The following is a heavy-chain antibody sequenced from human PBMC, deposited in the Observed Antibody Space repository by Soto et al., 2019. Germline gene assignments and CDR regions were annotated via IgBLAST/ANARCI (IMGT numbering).Heavy chain of an antibody. V-gene: IGHV4-59*01. D-gene: IGHD6-19*01. Sequence: SETLSLTCTVSGGSISSYYWSWIRQPPGKGLEWIGYIYYSGSTNYNPSLKSRVTISVDTSKNQFSLKLSSMTAADTAVYYCARAPDGESGWLFFDYWGQGTLVTVSS. CDR3: ARAPDGESGWLFFDY. CDR2: IYYSGST. CDR1: GGSISSYY. J-gene: IGHJ4*02.